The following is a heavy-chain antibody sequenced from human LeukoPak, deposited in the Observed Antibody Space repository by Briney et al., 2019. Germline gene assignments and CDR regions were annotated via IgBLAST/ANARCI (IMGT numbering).Heavy chain of an antibody. CDR3: ANLWDILTGYLAY. CDR1: GFTFSSYA. D-gene: IGHD3-9*01. J-gene: IGHJ4*02. Sequence: GGSLRLSCAASGFTFSSYAMSWVRQAPGKGLEWVSAISGSGGSTYYADSVKGRFTISRDNSKNTLYLQMNSLRAEDTAVYYRANLWDILTGYLAYWGQGTLVTVSS. CDR2: ISGSGGST. V-gene: IGHV3-23*01.